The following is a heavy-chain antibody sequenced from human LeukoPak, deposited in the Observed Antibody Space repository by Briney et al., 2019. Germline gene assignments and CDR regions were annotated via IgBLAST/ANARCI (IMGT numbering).Heavy chain of an antibody. CDR2: INPVNGDT. CDR3: ARVPDGGSSWYRY. J-gene: IGHJ4*02. Sequence: ASVKVSCKTSGCSFIEYTMHWVRQAPGQGLEWLGWINPVNGDTRYSQKFEGRVTITRDTSATTGYMELSSLTSEDTAVYYCARVPDGGSSWYRYWGQGTLVTVSS. D-gene: IGHD6-13*01. V-gene: IGHV1-3*01. CDR1: GCSFIEYT.